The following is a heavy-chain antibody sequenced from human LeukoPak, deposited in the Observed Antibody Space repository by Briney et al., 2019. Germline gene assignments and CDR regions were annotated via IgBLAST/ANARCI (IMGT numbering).Heavy chain of an antibody. CDR3: ARGSRSSSWYVVDY. CDR2: IRYNGSNK. V-gene: IGHV3-30*02. Sequence: GGSLRLSCAASGFTFSSYGMHWVRQAPGKGLEWVAFIRYNGSNKYYADSVKGRFTISRDNSKNTLYLQMNRLRSDDTAVYYCARGSRSSSWYVVDYWGQGTLVTVSS. CDR1: GFTFSSYG. J-gene: IGHJ4*02. D-gene: IGHD6-13*01.